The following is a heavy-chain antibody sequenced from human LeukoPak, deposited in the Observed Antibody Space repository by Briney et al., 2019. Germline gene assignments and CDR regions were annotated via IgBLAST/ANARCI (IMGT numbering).Heavy chain of an antibody. Sequence: ASVKVSCKASGYTFTSYGISWVRQAPGQGLEWMGWISAYNGNTNYAQNLQGRVTMTEDTSTDTAYMELSSLRSEDTAVYYCATASVYYDILTGYYNPWYFDLWGRGTLVTVSS. J-gene: IGHJ2*01. CDR3: ATASVYYDILTGYYNPWYFDL. CDR1: GYTFTSYG. CDR2: ISAYNGNT. D-gene: IGHD3-9*01. V-gene: IGHV1-18*01.